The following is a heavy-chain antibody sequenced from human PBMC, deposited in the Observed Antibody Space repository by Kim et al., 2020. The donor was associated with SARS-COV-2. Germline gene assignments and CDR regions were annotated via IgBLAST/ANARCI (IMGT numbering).Heavy chain of an antibody. CDR1: GFTFSSYA. Sequence: GGSLRLSCAASGFTFSSYAMHWVRQAPGKGLEYVSAISSNGGSTYYANSVKGRFTISRDNSKNTLYLQMGSLRAEDMAVYYCARDGCITIFGVAPLGCYYYIDVWGKGTTVTVSS. D-gene: IGHD3-3*01. V-gene: IGHV3-64*01. J-gene: IGHJ6*03. CDR3: ARDGCITIFGVAPLGCYYYIDV. CDR2: ISSNGGST.